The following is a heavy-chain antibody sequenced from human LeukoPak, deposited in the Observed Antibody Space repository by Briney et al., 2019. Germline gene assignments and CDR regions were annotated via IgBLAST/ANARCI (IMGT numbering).Heavy chain of an antibody. V-gene: IGHV1-18*01. CDR2: ISAYNGNT. CDR1: GYTFTSYG. CDR3: ARVGGGDLHDAFDI. Sequence: ASVNVSCKASGYTFTSYGISWVRQAPGQGLEWMGWISAYNGNTNYAQKLQGRVTMTTDTSTSTAYMELRSLRSDDTAVYYCARVGGGDLHDAFDIWGQGTMVTVSS. D-gene: IGHD2-21*02. J-gene: IGHJ3*02.